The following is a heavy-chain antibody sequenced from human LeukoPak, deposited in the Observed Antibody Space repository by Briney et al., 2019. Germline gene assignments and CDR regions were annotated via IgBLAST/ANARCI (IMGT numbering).Heavy chain of an antibody. V-gene: IGHV4-34*01. CDR2: INHSGST. D-gene: IGHD1-26*01. CDR1: GGSFSGYY. Sequence: SETLSLTCAVYGGSFSGYYWSWIRQPPGKGLEWIGEINHSGSTNYNPSLKSRVTISVDTSKNQFSLKLSSVTAADTAVYYCAKSGGSGLIDYWGQGTLVTVSS. CDR3: AKSGGSGLIDY. J-gene: IGHJ4*02.